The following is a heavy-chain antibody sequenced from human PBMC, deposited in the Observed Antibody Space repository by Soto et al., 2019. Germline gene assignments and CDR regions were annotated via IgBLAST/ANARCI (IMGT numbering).Heavy chain of an antibody. V-gene: IGHV4-4*07. CDR3: ASTDYYDSSGYYYFDY. Sequence: PSETLSLTCTVSGGSISSYYWSWIRQPAGKGLEWIGRIYTSGSTNYNPSLKSRVTMSVDTSKNQFSLKLSSVTAADTAVYYCASTDYYDSSGYYYFDYWGQGTLVTVSS. D-gene: IGHD3-22*01. J-gene: IGHJ4*02. CDR2: IYTSGST. CDR1: GGSISSYY.